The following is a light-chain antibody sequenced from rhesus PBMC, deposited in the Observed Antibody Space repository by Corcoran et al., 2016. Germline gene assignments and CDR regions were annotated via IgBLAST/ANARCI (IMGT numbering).Light chain of an antibody. V-gene: IGKV1-28*01. J-gene: IGKJ4*01. Sequence: DIQMTQSPSSLSASVGDTVTITCRASQGISSYLNWFQQKPGKAPKPLIYAASSLETGVPSRFSGSGSETEFTLTISSLQPEDFAAYYCLQHNSYPLTFGGGTKVEIK. CDR3: LQHNSYPLT. CDR2: AAS. CDR1: QGISSY.